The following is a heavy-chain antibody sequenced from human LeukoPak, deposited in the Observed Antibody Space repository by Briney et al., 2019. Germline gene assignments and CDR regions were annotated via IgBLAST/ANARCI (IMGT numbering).Heavy chain of an antibody. CDR2: ICGSGGST. D-gene: IGHD2-2*01. CDR3: AKDRVGYCSSTSCLWPVDY. J-gene: IGHJ4*02. CDR1: GFTFSSYA. Sequence: PGGSLRLPCAASGFTFSSYAMSWVRQAPGKGLEWVSAICGSGGSTYFACSVQGRVTIPRDNSQNTLYLKMNSMRAEDTAVYYCAKDRVGYCSSTSCLWPVDYWGQGTLVTVSS. V-gene: IGHV3-23*01.